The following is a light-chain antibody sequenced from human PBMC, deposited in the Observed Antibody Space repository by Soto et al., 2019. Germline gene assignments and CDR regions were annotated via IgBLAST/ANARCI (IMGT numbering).Light chain of an antibody. Sequence: DIQMTQSPSTLSAFVGDTVTITCRASQGITNYLNWYQLKPGKAPELLIYAASSLQSGVPSRFSGSGSGTDFTLTISSLQPEDFATYYCQQSFGTPQITFGGGTKVDIK. CDR3: QQSFGTPQIT. V-gene: IGKV1-39*01. CDR2: AAS. CDR1: QGITNY. J-gene: IGKJ4*01.